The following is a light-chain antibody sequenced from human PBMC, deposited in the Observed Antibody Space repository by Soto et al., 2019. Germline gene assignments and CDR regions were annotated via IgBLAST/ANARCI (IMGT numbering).Light chain of an antibody. CDR3: QQYGSSIT. Sequence: EIVLTQSPGTLSLSPGERATLSCRASQSVGSNLAWYQQTPGQAPRLLIYDASSRATGIPDRFSGGGSGTDFTLTVTRLEPEDFAVYYCQQYGSSITFGQGTRLEIK. J-gene: IGKJ5*01. CDR2: DAS. CDR1: QSVGSN. V-gene: IGKV3-20*01.